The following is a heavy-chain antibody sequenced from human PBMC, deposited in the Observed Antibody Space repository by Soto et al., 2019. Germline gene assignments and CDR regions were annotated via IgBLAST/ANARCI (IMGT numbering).Heavy chain of an antibody. CDR3: ARESRYCXGGSCYFLPGIDY. CDR1: GGTFSSYA. J-gene: IGHJ4*02. V-gene: IGHV1-69*12. CDR2: IIPIFGTA. Sequence: QVQLVQSGAEVKKPGSSVKVSCKASGGTFSSYAISWVRQAPGQGLEWMGGIIPIFGTANYAQKFQGRVTITADESTSTAYMELSSLRSEDTAVYYCARESRYCXGGSCYFLPGIDYWGQGTLVTVSS. D-gene: IGHD2-15*01.